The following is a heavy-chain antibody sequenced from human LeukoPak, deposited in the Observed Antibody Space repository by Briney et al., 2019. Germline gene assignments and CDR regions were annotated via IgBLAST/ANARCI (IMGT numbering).Heavy chain of an antibody. D-gene: IGHD2-2*01. Sequence: GGSLRLSCAASGFTFSSYWMSWVRQAPGKGLEWVANIKQDGSEKYYVDSVKGRFTIARVNAKNSLYLQMNSLRAEDTAVYYCARDDCSSISCYHNWFDPWGQGTLVTVSS. CDR1: GFTFSSYW. V-gene: IGHV3-7*01. CDR2: IKQDGSEK. CDR3: ARDDCSSISCYHNWFDP. J-gene: IGHJ5*02.